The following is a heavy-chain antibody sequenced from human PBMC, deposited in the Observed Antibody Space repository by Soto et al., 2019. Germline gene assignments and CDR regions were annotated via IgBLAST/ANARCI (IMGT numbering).Heavy chain of an antibody. CDR3: VRDQGIGESNNWFDP. D-gene: IGHD2-15*01. J-gene: IGHJ5*02. CDR2: IIPILGIA. Sequence: QVQLVQSGAEVKKPGSSVKVSCKASGGTFSSYTISWVRQAPGQGLEWMGRIIPILGIANYAQKFQGRVTITADKSTSTAYMELSSLRSEDTAVYYCVRDQGIGESNNWFDPWGQGTLVTVSS. V-gene: IGHV1-69*08. CDR1: GGTFSSYT.